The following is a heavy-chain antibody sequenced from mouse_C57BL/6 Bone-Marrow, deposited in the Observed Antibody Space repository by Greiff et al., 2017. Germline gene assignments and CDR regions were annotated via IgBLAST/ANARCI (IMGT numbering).Heavy chain of an antibody. V-gene: IGHV1-39*01. D-gene: IGHD2-3*01. J-gene: IGHJ2*01. CDR2: INPSYGTT. Sequence: VQLQQSGPELVKPGASVKISCKASGYSFTDYNMNWVKQSPGKSLEWIGVINPSYGTTSYNEKFKGKATLTVDKSSSTAYMQLNSLTSEDSAVYNCARWLLFDYWGQGTTLTVSS. CDR3: ARWLLFDY. CDR1: GYSFTDYN.